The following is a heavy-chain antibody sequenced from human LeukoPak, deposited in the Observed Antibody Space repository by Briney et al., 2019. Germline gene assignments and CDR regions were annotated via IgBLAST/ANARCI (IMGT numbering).Heavy chain of an antibody. CDR1: GGSISSYY. CDR3: ARVIDYYGSGSYVDY. V-gene: IGHV4-59*01. Sequence: KPSGTLSLTCTVSGGSISSYYWSWIRQPPGKGLEWIGYIYYSGSTNYNPSLKSRVAISVDTSKNQFSLKLSSVTAADTAVYYCARVIDYYGSGSYVDYWGQGTLVTVSS. J-gene: IGHJ4*02. D-gene: IGHD3-10*01. CDR2: IYYSGST.